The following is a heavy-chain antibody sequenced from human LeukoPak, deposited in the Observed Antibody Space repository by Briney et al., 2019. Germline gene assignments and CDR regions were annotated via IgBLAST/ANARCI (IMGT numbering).Heavy chain of an antibody. CDR2: INHSGST. Sequence: SETLSLTCSVSGASISSGSNYWGWIRQPPGKGLEWIGEINHSGSTNYNPSLKSRVTISVDTSKNQFSLKLSSVTAADTAVYYCARHWRRGGGPRREYYYYYMDVWGKGTTVTISS. V-gene: IGHV4-39*01. J-gene: IGHJ6*03. CDR3: ARHWRRGGGPRREYYYYYMDV. D-gene: IGHD3-10*01. CDR1: GASISSGSNY.